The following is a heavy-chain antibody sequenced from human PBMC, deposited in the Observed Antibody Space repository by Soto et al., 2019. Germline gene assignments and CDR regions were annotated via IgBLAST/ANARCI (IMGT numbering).Heavy chain of an antibody. CDR1: GFTFSSCA. CDR2: IIDSSSAL. V-gene: IGHV3-48*01. J-gene: IGHJ4*02. CDR3: ATLALSWFCSGTTCPPPFDY. D-gene: IGHD2-2*01. Sequence: GGSLRLSCAASGFTFSSCAMGWVRQAPGKGLEWVSDIIDSSSALYYADSVKGRFTISRDNAKNSLYLQMNSLRAEDTAVYYCATLALSWFCSGTTCPPPFDYWGLGTLVTVSS.